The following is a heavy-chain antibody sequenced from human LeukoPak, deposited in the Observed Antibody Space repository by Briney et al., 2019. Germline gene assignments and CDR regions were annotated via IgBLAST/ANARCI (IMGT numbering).Heavy chain of an antibody. CDR1: GYSIGRDYY. V-gene: IGHV4-38-2*02. CDR2: IYHSGMT. D-gene: IGHD3-16*01. Sequence: SETLSLTCSVSGYSIGRDYYWGWIRQPPGKGLEWIGSIYHSGMTYDNPSLKSRVTISIDTSKNQFSLKLSSVTAADTAVYYCARVVGGDYFDYWGQGTLVTVSS. CDR3: ARVVGGDYFDY. J-gene: IGHJ4*02.